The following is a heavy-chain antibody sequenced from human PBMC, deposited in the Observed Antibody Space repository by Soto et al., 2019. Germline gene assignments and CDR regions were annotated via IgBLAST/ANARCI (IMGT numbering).Heavy chain of an antibody. CDR2: FXRKNDXETI. V-gene: IGHV3-15*01. CDR1: RLTFINAW. CDR3: IAEFEAERGY. D-gene: IGHD1-1*01. J-gene: IGHJ4*02. Sequence: XXSLRLSCATSRLTFINAWLSWVRQAPGXGLERVARFXRKNDXETIEYAAPVXXRFTISGXGSKRKLFMQKNNPETEDKAVYYCIAEFEAERGYWGKGTLVTVYS.